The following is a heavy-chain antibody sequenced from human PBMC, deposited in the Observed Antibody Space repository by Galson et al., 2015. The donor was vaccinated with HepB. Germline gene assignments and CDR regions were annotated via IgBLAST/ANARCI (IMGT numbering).Heavy chain of an antibody. V-gene: IGHV4-34*01. D-gene: IGHD5-12*01. CDR1: GGSFSGYY. CDR2: INHSGST. J-gene: IGHJ1*01. Sequence: LSLTCAVYGGSFSGYYWTWIRQPPGKGLEWIGEINHSGSTNYNPSLKSRVTISVDTSKNQFSLNLSSLAAADTAVYYCAIRGYGGTKGPYFQNWGQGTLVTVSS. CDR3: AIRGYGGTKGPYFQN.